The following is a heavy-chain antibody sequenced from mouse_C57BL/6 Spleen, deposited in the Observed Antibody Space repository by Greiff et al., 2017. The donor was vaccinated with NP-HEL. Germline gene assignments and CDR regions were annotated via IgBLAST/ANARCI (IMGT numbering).Heavy chain of an antibody. CDR3: ASHYYYGSSYDWYFDV. D-gene: IGHD1-1*01. V-gene: IGHV5-6*01. CDR1: GFTFSSYG. CDR2: ISSGGSYT. J-gene: IGHJ1*03. Sequence: EVQVVESGGDLVKPGGSLKLSCAASGFTFSSYGMSWVRQTPDKRLEWVATISSGGSYTYYPDSVKGRFTISRDNAKNTLYLQMSSLKSEDTAMYYCASHYYYGSSYDWYFDVWGTGTTVTVAS.